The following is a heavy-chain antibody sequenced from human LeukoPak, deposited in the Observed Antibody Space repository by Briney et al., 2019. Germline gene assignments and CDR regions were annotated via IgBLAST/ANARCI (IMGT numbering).Heavy chain of an antibody. CDR1: GFTFSSYG. J-gene: IGHJ4*02. D-gene: IGHD5-12*01. CDR3: AKEFAPTFSGYDGFDY. CDR2: ISYDGSNK. Sequence: GGSLRLSCAASGFTFSSYGMHWVRQAPGKGLEWVAVISYDGSNKYYADSVKGRFTISRDNSKNTLYLQMNSLRAEDTAVYYCAKEFAPTFSGYDGFDYWGQGTLVTVSS. V-gene: IGHV3-30*18.